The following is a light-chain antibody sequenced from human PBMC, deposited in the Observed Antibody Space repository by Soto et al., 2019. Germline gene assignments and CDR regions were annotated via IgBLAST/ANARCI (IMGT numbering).Light chain of an antibody. CDR3: QTWGTGIVI. Sequence: QPVLTQSPSASASLGASVKLTCTLSSGHSNYAIAWHQQQPEKGPRYLMKLNRDGSHSKGDGIPTLFSGSSSGAERYLTISSLQSEDEADYYCQTWGTGIVIFGGGTKLTVL. V-gene: IGLV4-69*01. J-gene: IGLJ2*01. CDR1: SGHSNYA. CDR2: LNRDGSH.